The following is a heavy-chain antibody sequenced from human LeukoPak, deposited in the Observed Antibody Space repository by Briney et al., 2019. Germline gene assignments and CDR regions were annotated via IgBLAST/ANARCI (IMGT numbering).Heavy chain of an antibody. Sequence: SETLSLTCAVSGGSISSSSYYWGWIRQPPGKGLEWIGSIYYSGSTYYDPSLKSRVTISVDTSKNQFSLKLSSVTAADTAVYYCARHYGGTHYYMDVWGKGTTVTVSS. J-gene: IGHJ6*03. D-gene: IGHD3-16*01. CDR3: ARHYGGTHYYMDV. V-gene: IGHV4-39*01. CDR1: GGSISSSSYY. CDR2: IYYSGST.